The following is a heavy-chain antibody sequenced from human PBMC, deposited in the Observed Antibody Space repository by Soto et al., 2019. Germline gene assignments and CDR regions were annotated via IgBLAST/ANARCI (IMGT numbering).Heavy chain of an antibody. CDR2: IRSKANSYAT. V-gene: IGHV3-73*01. D-gene: IGHD6-19*01. Sequence: GGSLRLSCAASGFTFSGSAMHWVRQASGKGLEWVGRIRSKANSYATAYAASVKGRFTISRDDSKNTAYLQMNSLKTEDTAVYYCTRRRFSGYSSGWSMDVWGQGTTVTVSS. CDR1: GFTFSGSA. J-gene: IGHJ6*02. CDR3: TRRRFSGYSSGWSMDV.